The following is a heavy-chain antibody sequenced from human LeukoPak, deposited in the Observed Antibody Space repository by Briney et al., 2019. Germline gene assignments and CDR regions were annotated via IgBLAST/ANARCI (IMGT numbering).Heavy chain of an antibody. D-gene: IGHD1-20*01. CDR1: GGSISSGSYY. CDR3: ARARITGTLSEFDY. J-gene: IGHJ4*02. CDR2: IYTSGST. V-gene: IGHV4-61*02. Sequence: SETLSLTCTVSGGSISSGSYYWSWIRQPAGKGLEWIGRIYTSGSTNYNPSLKSRVTISVDTSKNQFSPKLSSVTAADTAVYYCARARITGTLSEFDYWGQGTLVTVSS.